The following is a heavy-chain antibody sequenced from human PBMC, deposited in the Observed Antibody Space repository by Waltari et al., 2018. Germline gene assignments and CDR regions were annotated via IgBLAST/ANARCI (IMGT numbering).Heavy chain of an antibody. V-gene: IGHV1-2*04. CDR1: GYTFTGHY. CDR2: INPNSGGT. J-gene: IGHJ3*02. Sequence: QVQLVQSGAEVKKPGASVTVSCKASGYTFTGHYLHWVRQAPGQGLEWMGWINPNSGGTNYAQKFQGWVTMTRDTSISTAYMELSRLRSDDTAVYYCAREAIFGVVHDAFDIWGQGTMVTVSS. CDR3: AREAIFGVVHDAFDI. D-gene: IGHD3-3*01.